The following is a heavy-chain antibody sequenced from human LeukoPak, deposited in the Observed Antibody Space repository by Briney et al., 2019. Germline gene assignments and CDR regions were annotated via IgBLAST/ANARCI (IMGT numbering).Heavy chain of an antibody. CDR2: IYPGDSDT. V-gene: IGHV5-51*01. CDR1: GYSFTSYW. CDR3: ARHSQYYYGSGSYSGFDP. D-gene: IGHD3-10*01. J-gene: IGHJ5*02. Sequence: HGESLKISCKGSGYSFTSYWIGWVRQMPGKGLEWMGIIYPGDSDTRYSPSFQGQVTISADKSISTAYLQWSSLKASDTAMYYCARHSQYYYGSGSYSGFDPWGQGTLVTVSS.